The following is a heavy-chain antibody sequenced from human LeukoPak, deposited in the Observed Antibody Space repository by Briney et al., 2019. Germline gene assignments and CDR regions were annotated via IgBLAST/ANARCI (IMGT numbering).Heavy chain of an antibody. J-gene: IGHJ4*02. CDR2: ITSGSSYI. CDR1: GFSFSSFS. Sequence: PGGSLRLSCAASGFSFSSFSMNWVPQAPGKGLEWVSSITSGSSYIYYADSVKGRFTISRDNAKNSLYLEMNSLRVEDTAVYYCARRGGLFYFDYWGQGTLISVSS. D-gene: IGHD3-16*01. V-gene: IGHV3-21*01. CDR3: ARRGGLFYFDY.